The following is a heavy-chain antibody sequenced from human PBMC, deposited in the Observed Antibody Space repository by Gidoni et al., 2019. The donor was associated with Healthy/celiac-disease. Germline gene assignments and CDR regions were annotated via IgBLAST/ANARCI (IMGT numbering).Heavy chain of an antibody. CDR1: GFTFSSHS. V-gene: IGHV3-21*01. CDR2: ISSSSSYI. Sequence: EVQLVESGGGLVKPGGSLRLSCAASGFTFSSHSMNWVRQAPGKGLEWVSSISSSSSYIYYADSVKGRFTISRDNAKNSLYLQMNSLRAEDTAVYYCASLYSGYDLDYYYGMDVWGQGTTVTVSS. CDR3: ASLYSGYDLDYYYGMDV. D-gene: IGHD5-12*01. J-gene: IGHJ6*02.